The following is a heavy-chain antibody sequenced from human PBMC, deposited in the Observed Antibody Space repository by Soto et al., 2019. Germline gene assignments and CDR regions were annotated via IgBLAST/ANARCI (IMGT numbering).Heavy chain of an antibody. CDR3: AREARPPYDILANWFVP. J-gene: IGHJ5*02. CDR2: IWYDGSNK. Sequence: GGSLRLSCAASGFTFSSYGMHWVRQAPGKGLEWVAVIWYDGSNKYYADSVKGRFTISRDNSKNTLYLQMNSLRAEDTAVYYCAREARPPYDILANWFVPWGQGPLVTV. V-gene: IGHV3-33*01. D-gene: IGHD3-9*01. CDR1: GFTFSSYG.